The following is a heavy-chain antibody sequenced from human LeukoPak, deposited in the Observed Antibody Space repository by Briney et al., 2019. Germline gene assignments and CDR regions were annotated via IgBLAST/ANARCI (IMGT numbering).Heavy chain of an antibody. CDR1: GFTFSSYS. Sequence: GGSLRLSCAASGFTFSSYSMNWVRQAPGKGLEWVSSISSSSYIYYADSVKGRFTISRDNAKNSLYLQMNSLRAEDTAVYYCARESGRWELLVSYWGQGTLVTVSS. V-gene: IGHV3-21*01. CDR2: ISSSSYI. D-gene: IGHD1-26*01. J-gene: IGHJ4*02. CDR3: ARESGRWELLVSY.